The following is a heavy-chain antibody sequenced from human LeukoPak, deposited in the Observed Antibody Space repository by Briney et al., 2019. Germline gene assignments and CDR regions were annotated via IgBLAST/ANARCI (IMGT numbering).Heavy chain of an antibody. CDR1: GGSISSSSYY. D-gene: IGHD6-6*01. CDR3: ARHSSSSSHFQH. Sequence: SETLSLTCTVSGGSISSSSYYWGWIRQPPGKGLEWIGSIYYSGSTYYNPSLKSRVTISVDTSKNQFSLKLSSVTAADTAVYYCARHSSSSSHFQHWGQGTLVTVSS. J-gene: IGHJ1*01. V-gene: IGHV4-39*01. CDR2: IYYSGST.